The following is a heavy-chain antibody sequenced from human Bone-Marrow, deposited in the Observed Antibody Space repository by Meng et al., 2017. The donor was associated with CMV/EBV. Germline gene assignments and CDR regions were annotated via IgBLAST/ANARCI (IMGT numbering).Heavy chain of an antibody. J-gene: IGHJ6*02. Sequence: SVKVFCKASGGTFSSYAISWVRQAPGQGLEWMGGIIPILGIANYAQKFQGRVTITADKSTSTAYMELSSLRSEDTAVYYCARGGGGYQLLLYNDYYGMDVWGQGHTVNVYS. CDR2: IIPILGIA. CDR1: GGTFSSYA. CDR3: ARGGGGYQLLLYNDYYGMDV. D-gene: IGHD2-2*01. V-gene: IGHV1-69*10.